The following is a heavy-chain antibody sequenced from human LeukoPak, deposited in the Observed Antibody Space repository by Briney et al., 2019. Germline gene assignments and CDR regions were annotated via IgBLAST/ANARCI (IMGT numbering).Heavy chain of an antibody. V-gene: IGHV4-38-2*01. CDR2: IHHRGTT. D-gene: IGHD3-3*01. J-gene: IGHJ4*02. CDR1: GYSVSSDCY. CDR3: ARVFGFGVVTPYFDY. Sequence: SETLSLTCAVSGYSVSSDCYWGWIRQSPGTGLQWIASIHHRGTTHYNPSLRSRFTISLNTSKKQFSLKVNFVTAADTAVYYCARVFGFGVVTPYFDYWGQGALVTVSS.